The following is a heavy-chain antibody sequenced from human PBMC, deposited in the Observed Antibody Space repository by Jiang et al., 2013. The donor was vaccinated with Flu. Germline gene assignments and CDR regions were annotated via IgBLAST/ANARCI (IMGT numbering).Heavy chain of an antibody. CDR1: SSYA. Sequence: SSYAISWCDRPLDKGLSGWEGVIPIFDTTKYAQKFQGRVTITVDKSTSTAYMELSSLRSEDTAVYYCAKDRTGYSYGLFDYWGQGTLVTVSS. CDR2: VIPIFDTT. CDR3: AKDRTGYSYGLFDY. D-gene: IGHD5-18*01. V-gene: IGHV1-69*06. J-gene: IGHJ4*02.